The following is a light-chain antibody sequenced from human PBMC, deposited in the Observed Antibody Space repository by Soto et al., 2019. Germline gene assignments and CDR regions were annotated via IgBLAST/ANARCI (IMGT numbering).Light chain of an antibody. CDR3: QQSYSTPS. CDR2: DAS. Sequence: DIQMTQSPSSLSASVGDRFTITCRASQSIVTYLNWYLQKPGKAPKLLIYDASNLETGVPSRFSGSGSGTDFTLTISSLQPEDFATYYCQQSYSTPSFGGGTTVDIK. J-gene: IGKJ4*01. CDR1: QSIVTY. V-gene: IGKV1-39*01.